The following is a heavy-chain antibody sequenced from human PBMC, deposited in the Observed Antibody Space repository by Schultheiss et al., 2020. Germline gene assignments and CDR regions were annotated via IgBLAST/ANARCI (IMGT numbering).Heavy chain of an antibody. Sequence: GGSLRLSCAASGFTFSSYSMNWVRQAPGKGLEWVAVIWYDGSNKYYADSVKGRFTISRDNSKNTLYLQMSSLRAEDTAVYYCVKATVTTIHIFDYWGQGTLVNVSS. D-gene: IGHD4-17*01. V-gene: IGHV3-30*02. CDR3: VKATVTTIHIFDY. J-gene: IGHJ4*02. CDR1: GFTFSSYS. CDR2: IWYDGSNK.